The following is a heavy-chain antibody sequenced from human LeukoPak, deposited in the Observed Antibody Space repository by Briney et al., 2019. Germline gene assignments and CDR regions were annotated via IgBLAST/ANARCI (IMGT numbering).Heavy chain of an antibody. CDR2: IYYSGST. CDR1: GGSISSDH. J-gene: IGHJ4*02. V-gene: IGHV4-59*01. Sequence: SETLSLTCTVSGGSISSDHWNWIRQPPGKGLEWIGCIYYSGSTYYNPSLKSRVTISVDMSKSQFSLGLTSVTAADTAVYYRAREGGPYRPLDYSGQGTLVTVSS. CDR3: AREGGPYRPLDY.